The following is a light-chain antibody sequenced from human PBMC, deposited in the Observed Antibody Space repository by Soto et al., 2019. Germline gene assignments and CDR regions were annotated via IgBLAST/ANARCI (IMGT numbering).Light chain of an antibody. CDR2: DVS. Sequence: EIVLTQSPVTLSLSPGERATLSCRASQSVRPYLPWCQVKPGQAPRLLIYDVSSRASGVPARFSGSGSGTDFTLTISSLEPEDFAGYYCQQRNMWPPITCGQGTRLEIK. V-gene: IGKV3-11*01. CDR1: QSVRPY. J-gene: IGKJ5*01. CDR3: QQRNMWPPIT.